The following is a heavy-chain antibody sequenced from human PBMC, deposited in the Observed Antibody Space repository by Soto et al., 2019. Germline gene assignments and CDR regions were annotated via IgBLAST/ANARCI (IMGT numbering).Heavy chain of an antibody. CDR2: ISGSGGSA. J-gene: IGHJ5*02. D-gene: IGHD6-13*01. CDR1: GFSFSNYA. CDR3: AKPKDQQLVVNWFDP. Sequence: PGGSLRLSCAASGFSFSNYAMNWVRQAPGKGLEWVSVISGSGGSASYADSVQGRFTISRDNSKNTLYLQMNSLRAEDTAVYYCAKPKDQQLVVNWFDPWGQGTLVTVSS. V-gene: IGHV3-23*01.